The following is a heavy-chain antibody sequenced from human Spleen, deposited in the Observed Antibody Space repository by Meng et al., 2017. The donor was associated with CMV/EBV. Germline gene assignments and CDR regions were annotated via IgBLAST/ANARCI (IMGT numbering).Heavy chain of an antibody. CDR2: TSTSGSFK. CDR3: VRGGEHCTKTSCFH. V-gene: IGHV3-21*06. CDR1: GLDLRDYN. D-gene: IGHD2-8*01. J-gene: IGHJ4*02. Sequence: GYGLDLRDYNRSWVRQAPGKGLEWVSTTSTSGSFKRYRASVEGRFTISRDNTKNSLYLEMNNLRAEDTAVYYCVRGGEHCTKTSCFHWGQGTLVTVSS.